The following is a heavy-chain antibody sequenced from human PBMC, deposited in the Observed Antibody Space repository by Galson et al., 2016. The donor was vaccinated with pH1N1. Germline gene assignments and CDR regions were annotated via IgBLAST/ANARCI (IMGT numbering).Heavy chain of an antibody. CDR1: GFTFRTYA. D-gene: IGHD3-22*01. Sequence: SLRLSCAASGFTFRTYAMNWVRQAPGKGLEWVSTIGGTGNNTYYGESVKDRFTVSRDNSRSTVYLEMNSLRGEDTATYYRALTLYYDDSSYEGYFHHWGQGTLVTVSS. CDR2: IGGTGNNT. CDR3: ALTLYYDDSSYEGYFHH. J-gene: IGHJ1*01. V-gene: IGHV3-23*01.